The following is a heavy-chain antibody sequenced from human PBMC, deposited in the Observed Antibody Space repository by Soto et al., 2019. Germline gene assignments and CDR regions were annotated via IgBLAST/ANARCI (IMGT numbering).Heavy chain of an antibody. CDR1: GFTFSSYW. J-gene: IGHJ4*02. CDR3: ARVNTAMGLGTNCDY. Sequence: GGSLRLSCAASGFTFSSYWMHWVRQAPGKGLVWVSRINSDGSSPHYADSVKGRFTISRDNAKNTLYLQMNSLRAEDTAVYYCARVNTAMGLGTNCDYWGQGTLVTVSS. V-gene: IGHV3-74*01. D-gene: IGHD5-18*01. CDR2: INSDGSSP.